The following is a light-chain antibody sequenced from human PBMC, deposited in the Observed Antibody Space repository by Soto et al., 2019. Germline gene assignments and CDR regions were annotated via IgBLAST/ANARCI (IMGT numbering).Light chain of an antibody. V-gene: IGLV2-14*01. CDR2: EVS. CDR3: SSYTSCSCHNYG. J-gene: IGLJ1*01. Sequence: QSVLAQPASVSGSPGQSITISCTGTSSDVGGYNYVSWYQQHPGKAPKLLIYEVSNRPSGVSNRFSGSKSGNTASLTISGLQAEDEADYYCSSYTSCSCHNYGFGTGTKV. CDR1: SSDVGGYNY.